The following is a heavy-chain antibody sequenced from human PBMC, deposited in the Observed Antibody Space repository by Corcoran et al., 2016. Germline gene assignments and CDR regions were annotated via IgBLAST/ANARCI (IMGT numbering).Heavy chain of an antibody. Sequence: QLQLVQSGAEVKKPGASVKVSGKASGYTFTSYYMHWVRQAPGQGLEWMGIINPSGGSASYAQKFQGRVTMTRDTSTSTVYMELSSLRSEDTAVFYCAGGLGGIAVAGCWFDPWGQGTLVTVSS. V-gene: IGHV1-46*01. CDR2: INPSGGSA. J-gene: IGHJ5*02. CDR1: GYTFTSYY. CDR3: AGGLGGIAVAGCWFDP. D-gene: IGHD6-19*01.